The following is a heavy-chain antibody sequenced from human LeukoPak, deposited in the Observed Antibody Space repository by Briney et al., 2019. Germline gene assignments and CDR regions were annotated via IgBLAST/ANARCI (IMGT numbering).Heavy chain of an antibody. Sequence: GGSLRLSCAASGFTFDDYAMHWVRQAPGKGLEWVSGISWNSGSIGYADSVKGRFTISRDNAKNSLYLQMNSLRAKDTAVYYCARAHHRRVYDYVWGSYPYWGQGTLVTVSS. V-gene: IGHV3-9*01. CDR1: GFTFDDYA. D-gene: IGHD3-16*02. J-gene: IGHJ4*02. CDR3: ARAHHRRVYDYVWGSYPY. CDR2: ISWNSGSI.